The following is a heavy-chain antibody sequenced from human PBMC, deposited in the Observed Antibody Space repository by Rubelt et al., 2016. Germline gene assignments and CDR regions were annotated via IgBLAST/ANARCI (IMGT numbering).Heavy chain of an antibody. CDR3: AHKPPIAVAGTLSFDY. Sequence: QITLKESGPTLVKHTQPLTLTCTFSGFSLSTSGVGVGWIRQPPGQALEWLALFYWDDDKRFNSSLKRRPTITKDTTKNQGIPTMTNMDPLDTATYYCAHKPPIAVAGTLSFDYWGQGAPVTVSS. J-gene: IGHJ4*02. D-gene: IGHD6-19*01. CDR2: FYWDDDK. CDR1: GFSLSTSGVG. V-gene: IGHV2-5*02.